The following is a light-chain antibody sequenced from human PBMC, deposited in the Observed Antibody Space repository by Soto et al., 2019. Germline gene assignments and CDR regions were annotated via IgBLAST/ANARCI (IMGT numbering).Light chain of an antibody. J-gene: IGKJ2*01. V-gene: IGKV3-20*01. CDR3: LQYGSAPPYT. CDR2: DAS. Sequence: EIVLTQSPGTLSLSPGERATLSCRASQSVSSYFAWYQQKPGRAPRLLIYDASTRATGIPDRFSGSGSGTDFTLTISRLESEDFAVYYCLQYGSAPPYTFGQGTKLELK. CDR1: QSVSSY.